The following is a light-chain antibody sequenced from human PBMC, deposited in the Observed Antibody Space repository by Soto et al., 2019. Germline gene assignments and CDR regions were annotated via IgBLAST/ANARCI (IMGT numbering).Light chain of an antibody. V-gene: IGLV2-11*01. J-gene: IGLJ2*01. CDR3: CSYAGSYTYVV. CDR2: DVS. Sequence: QSALTQPRSVSGSPGQSVTISCTGTSSDVGGYNYVSWYQQHPGKAPKLMIYDVSKRPSGVPDRFSGSKSGNTASLTISGLQAEDEADYYCCSYAGSYTYVVFSGGIKLTVL. CDR1: SSDVGGYNY.